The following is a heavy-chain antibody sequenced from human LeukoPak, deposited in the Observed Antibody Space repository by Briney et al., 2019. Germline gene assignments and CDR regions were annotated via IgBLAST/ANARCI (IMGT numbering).Heavy chain of an antibody. J-gene: IGHJ4*02. CDR1: GYTFTSYD. CDR3: ARNLMKAGIAVAH. Sequence: GASVKASGKASGYTFTSYDINWVRQATGQGLEWMGWMNPNSGNTGYAQKFQGRVTMTRNTSISTAYMELSSLRSEDTAVYYCARNLMKAGIAVAHWGQGTLVTVSS. CDR2: MNPNSGNT. V-gene: IGHV1-8*01. D-gene: IGHD6-19*01.